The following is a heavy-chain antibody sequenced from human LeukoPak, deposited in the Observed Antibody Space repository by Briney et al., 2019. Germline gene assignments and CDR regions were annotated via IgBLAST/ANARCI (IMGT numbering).Heavy chain of an antibody. Sequence: GGPLRLSCAASGFTFSSYWMHWVRQAPGKGLVWVSRINSDGSSTSYTDSVKGRFTISRDNAKNTLYLQMNSLRAEDTAVYYCARVDDYVWGNGYWGQGTLVTVSS. V-gene: IGHV3-74*01. CDR1: GFTFSSYW. CDR2: INSDGSST. J-gene: IGHJ4*02. CDR3: ARVDDYVWGNGY. D-gene: IGHD3-16*01.